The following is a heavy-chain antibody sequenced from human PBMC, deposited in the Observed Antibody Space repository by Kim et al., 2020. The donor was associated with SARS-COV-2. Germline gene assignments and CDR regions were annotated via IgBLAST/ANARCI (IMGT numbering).Heavy chain of an antibody. CDR3: ASLWFGQIYY. CDR2: GGN. V-gene: IGHV4-39*01. D-gene: IGHD3-10*01. J-gene: IGHJ4*02. Sequence: GGNSSTPSLKSRVTIPVDTSKNQFSLKLSSVTAADTAVYYCASLWFGQIYYWGQGTLVTVSS.